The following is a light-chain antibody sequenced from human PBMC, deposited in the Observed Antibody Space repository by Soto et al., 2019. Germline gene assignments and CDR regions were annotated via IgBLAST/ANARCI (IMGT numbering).Light chain of an antibody. V-gene: IGKV1-12*01. Sequence: DIQMTQSPSTLSASVGDTVTVTCRASQSVSGWLAWYQQKPGKAPKLLIYATSNLQGGVPSRFSGSGSGTDFTLTIGSLQPEDSATYYCQQSSSFPLTFGPGAKVDIK. CDR1: QSVSGW. J-gene: IGKJ3*01. CDR3: QQSSSFPLT. CDR2: ATS.